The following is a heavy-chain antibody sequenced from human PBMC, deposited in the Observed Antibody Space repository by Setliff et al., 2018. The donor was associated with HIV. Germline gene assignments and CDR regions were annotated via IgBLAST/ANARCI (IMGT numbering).Heavy chain of an antibody. CDR1: GFTFRDYG. CDR3: VREGVKFLRWPIHSYMDV. V-gene: IGHV3-49*04. D-gene: IGHD3-3*01. Sequence: PGGSLRLSCTTSGFTFRDYGMMWVRQAPGKGLEWLGFIRSNAYGGTTEFAASVKDRIIMSRDDSKSILYLQMNSLKTEDTAVYYCVREGVKFLRWPIHSYMDVWGNGTTVTVSS. J-gene: IGHJ6*03. CDR2: IRSNAYGGTT.